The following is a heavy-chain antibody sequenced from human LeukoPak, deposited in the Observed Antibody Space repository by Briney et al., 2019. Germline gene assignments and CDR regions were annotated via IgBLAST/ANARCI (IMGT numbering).Heavy chain of an antibody. CDR1: GGSVINTNW. CDR3: AREGGFYRPLDY. Sequence: SETLSLTCGVSGGSVINTNWWTWVRQPPGKGLEWIGEVHLDGRTNYNPSLESRLTMSVDVSENQVSLNLTSVTAADTAVYYCAREGGFYRPLDYSGQGTLVTVSS. V-gene: IGHV4-4*02. D-gene: IGHD3-3*01. CDR2: VHLDGRT. J-gene: IGHJ4*02.